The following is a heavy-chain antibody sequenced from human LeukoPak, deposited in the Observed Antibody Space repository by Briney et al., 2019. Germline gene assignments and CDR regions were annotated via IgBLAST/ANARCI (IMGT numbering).Heavy chain of an antibody. D-gene: IGHD3-10*01. V-gene: IGHV3-23*01. CDR1: GFTFSNYG. Sequence: GRSLRPSCAASGFTFSNYGVGWVRQAPGKELEWVSSISERGVNTYYADSVQGRFTISRDNSKNTLYLQMNSLRAEDPTVIYCANSRFTMVRRVIISPPDHGGQGTLVTVSS. CDR3: ANSRFTMVRRVIISPPDH. J-gene: IGHJ4*02. CDR2: ISERGVNT.